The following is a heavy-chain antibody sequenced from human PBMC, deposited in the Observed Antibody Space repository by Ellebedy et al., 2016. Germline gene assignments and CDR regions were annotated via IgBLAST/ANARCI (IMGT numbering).Heavy chain of an antibody. Sequence: GGSLRLSCAASGFTFSSYAMSWVRQAPGKGLEWVSAISGSGGSTYYADSVKGRFTISRDNSKNTLYLQMYSLRAEDTAVYYCAKDRDIVVVVAALFDYWGQGTLVTVSS. J-gene: IGHJ4*02. CDR1: GFTFSSYA. D-gene: IGHD2-15*01. V-gene: IGHV3-23*01. CDR2: ISGSGGST. CDR3: AKDRDIVVVVAALFDY.